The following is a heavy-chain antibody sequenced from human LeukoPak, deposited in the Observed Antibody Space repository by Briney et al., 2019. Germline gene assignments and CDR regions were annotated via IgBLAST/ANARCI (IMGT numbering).Heavy chain of an antibody. CDR1: GLTFSGSD. V-gene: IGHV3-73*01. J-gene: IGHJ4*02. Sequence: PGGSLRLSCAASGLTFSGSDMHWVRQASGKGLEWVGRIRSKSKSYATAYAVSVKGRFTVSRDDSKNTAYLQMNSLKTEDTAVYYCSTGETTRPFDYWGQGTLVTVSS. CDR2: IRSKSKSYAT. CDR3: STGETTRPFDY. D-gene: IGHD1-7*01.